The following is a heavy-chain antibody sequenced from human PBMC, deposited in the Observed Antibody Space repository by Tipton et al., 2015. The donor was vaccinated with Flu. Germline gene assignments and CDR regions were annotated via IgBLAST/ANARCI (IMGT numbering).Heavy chain of an antibody. V-gene: IGHV3-23*01. Sequence: SLRLSCAASGFTFSSYAMSWVRQAPGKGLEWVSAISGSGGSTYYADSVKGRFTISRDNSKNTLYLQMNSLRAEDTAVYYCAKGDTAENYFDYWGQGTLVTVSS. D-gene: IGHD5-18*01. CDR3: AKGDTAENYFDY. CDR1: GFTFSSYA. J-gene: IGHJ4*02. CDR2: ISGSGGST.